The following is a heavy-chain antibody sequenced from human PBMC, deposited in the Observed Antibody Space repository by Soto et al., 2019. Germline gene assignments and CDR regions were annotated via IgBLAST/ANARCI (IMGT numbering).Heavy chain of an antibody. CDR3: ARAPYCTNGVCSTGYYGMDV. J-gene: IGHJ6*02. V-gene: IGHV3-48*03. CDR1: GFTFSSYE. Sequence: GGSLRLSCAASGFTFSSYEMNWVRQAPGKGLEWVSYISSSGSNIYYADSVKGRFTISRDNAKNSLYLQMNSLRAEDTAVYYCARAPYCTNGVCSTGYYGMDVWGQGTTVTVSS. D-gene: IGHD2-8*01. CDR2: ISSSGSNI.